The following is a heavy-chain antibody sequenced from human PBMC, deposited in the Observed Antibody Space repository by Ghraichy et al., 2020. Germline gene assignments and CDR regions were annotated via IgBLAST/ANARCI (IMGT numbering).Heavy chain of an antibody. Sequence: SETLSLTCSVSNVSIKSSYWAWIRQPPGKGLEWIGYFYYGGSSNYNPSLKSRVTMFLDTSKNQFSLTLTSVTAADTAMYFRARLTYRSYLQSYSFDTWGQGTLVTVSS. CDR1: NVSIKSSY. D-gene: IGHD1-26*01. CDR3: ARLTYRSYLQSYSFDT. CDR2: FYYGGSS. V-gene: IGHV4-59*01. J-gene: IGHJ4*02.